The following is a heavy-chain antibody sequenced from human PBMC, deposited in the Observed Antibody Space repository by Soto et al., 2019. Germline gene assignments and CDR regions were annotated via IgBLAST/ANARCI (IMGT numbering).Heavy chain of an antibody. CDR3: ARHEGRNYGLMDV. V-gene: IGHV4-30-2*01. J-gene: IGHJ6*02. CDR2: IYHSGST. Sequence: QVQLQESGSGLVKPSQTLSLTCAVTGDSISSAGYSWSWIRQPPGKGLEWIGYIYHSGSTYYNPSLKSRVTISIARSKNQFSLKLTSVTAEDTAVYFCARHEGRNYGLMDVWGQGTTVTVSS. D-gene: IGHD3-10*01. CDR1: GDSISSAGYS.